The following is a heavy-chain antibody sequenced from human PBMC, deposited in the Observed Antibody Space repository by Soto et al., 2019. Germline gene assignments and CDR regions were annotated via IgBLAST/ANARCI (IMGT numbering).Heavy chain of an antibody. J-gene: IGHJ6*02. Sequence: QGQVVQSGAEVKKPGSSVKVSCKVSGGIFTNNAISWVRQAPGQGLEWLGGVIPLFDTAYYAQIFRGRLRISADVATTTAYMEVSGLTSADTAVYFCATGGHNDGYNFYHGMDVWGQGPTVTVS. D-gene: IGHD5-18*01. CDR1: GGIFTNNA. CDR2: VIPLFDTA. CDR3: ATGGHNDGYNFYHGMDV. V-gene: IGHV1-69*01.